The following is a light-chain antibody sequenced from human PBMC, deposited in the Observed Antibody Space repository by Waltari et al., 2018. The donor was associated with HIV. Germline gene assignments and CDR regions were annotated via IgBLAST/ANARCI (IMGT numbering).Light chain of an antibody. CDR3: SSYTATTAIL. J-gene: IGLJ3*02. Sequence: QSVLTQPASVSGSPGQSITISCTGTNSDVGDDNYVSWYQQHPGKAPKLLIYEVTHRPSGISSRFSGFKSGNTASMTISGLQAEDEADYYCSSYTATTAILFGGGTKVTVL. CDR1: NSDVGDDNY. CDR2: EVT. V-gene: IGLV2-14*01.